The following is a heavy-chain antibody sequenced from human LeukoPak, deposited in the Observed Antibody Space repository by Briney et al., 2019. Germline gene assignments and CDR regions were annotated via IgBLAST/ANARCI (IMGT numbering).Heavy chain of an antibody. J-gene: IGHJ4*02. Sequence: GGALRLSCAASGFTFGIYAMTWVRQAPGKGLQWVSAITGSGGSIYYADSVKGRFTISRDNSQNTLYLRMNGLRAEDTAVYYCATLPRGPTGYVGYGGEDYWGQGTLVTVSS. CDR2: ITGSGGSI. CDR3: ATLPRGPTGYVGYGGEDY. CDR1: GFTFGIYA. D-gene: IGHD5-12*01. V-gene: IGHV3-23*01.